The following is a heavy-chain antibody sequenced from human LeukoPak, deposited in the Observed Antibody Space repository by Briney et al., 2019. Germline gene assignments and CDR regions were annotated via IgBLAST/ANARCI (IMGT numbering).Heavy chain of an antibody. CDR3: ARFTHIPYYFDY. V-gene: IGHV1-2*02. CDR1: GYTFTGYY. J-gene: IGHJ4*02. Sequence: ASVKVTCKASGYTFTGYYMHWVRQAPGQGLEWMGWINPNSGGTNYAQKFQGRVTMTRDTSISTAYMELSRLRSDDTAVYYCARFTHIPYYFDYWGQGTLVTVSS. D-gene: IGHD2-21*01. CDR2: INPNSGGT.